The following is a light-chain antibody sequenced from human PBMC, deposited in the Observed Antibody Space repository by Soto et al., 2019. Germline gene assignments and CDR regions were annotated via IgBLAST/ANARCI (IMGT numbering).Light chain of an antibody. CDR3: QSYDSSLSGWV. V-gene: IGLV1-40*01. Sequence: VLTQPPSVSGAPGQRVTISCTGYNSNIGAGYDVHWYQQLPGTAPKLLIYGNSNRPSGVPDRFSASKSGTSASLAITGLQAEDEADYYCQSYDSSLSGWVFGGGTQLTVL. CDR1: NSNIGAGYD. J-gene: IGLJ3*02. CDR2: GNS.